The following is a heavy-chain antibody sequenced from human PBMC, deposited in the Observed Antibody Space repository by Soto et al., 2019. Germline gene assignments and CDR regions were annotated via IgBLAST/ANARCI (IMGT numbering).Heavy chain of an antibody. D-gene: IGHD5-12*01. CDR2: ISWNSGSI. J-gene: IGHJ6*03. CDR1: GFTFDDYA. V-gene: IGHV3-9*01. CDR3: AKDGSGYDKKVYYYYYYMDV. Sequence: GGSLRLSCAASGFTFDDYAMHWVRQAPGKGLEWVSGISWNSGSIGYADSVKGRFTISRDNAKNSLYLQMNSLRAEDTALYYCAKDGSGYDKKVYYYYYYMDVWGKGTTVTVSS.